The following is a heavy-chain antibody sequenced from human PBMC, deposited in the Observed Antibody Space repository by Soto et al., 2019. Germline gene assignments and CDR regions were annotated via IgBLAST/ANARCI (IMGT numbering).Heavy chain of an antibody. V-gene: IGHV1-18*01. J-gene: IGHJ4*02. D-gene: IGHD1-26*01. CDR2: ISADNGNT. CDR3: ARDRSGLVGATKTDY. Sequence: ASAQASFNCAGSTFTSSGIILGLQAPGQGLEWMGWISADNGNTNYSQKLQGRVTMNTDTSTSTAYMELRSLRSDDTAVYYCARDRSGLVGATKTDYWGQGTRVTVSS. CDR1: GSTFTSSG.